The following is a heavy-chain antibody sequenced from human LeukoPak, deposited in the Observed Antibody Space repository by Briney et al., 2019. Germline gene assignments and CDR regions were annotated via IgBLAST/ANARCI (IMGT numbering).Heavy chain of an antibody. Sequence: ASETLSLTCTVSGGSISSSSYYWGWIRQPPGKGLEWIGDINHSGRTNYNPSLKSRVNISVDTSRNQFSLRLRSVSAADTAVYFCARGGGTGTYGAEYFQHWGQGTLVIVSS. CDR1: GGSISSSSYY. J-gene: IGHJ1*01. D-gene: IGHD1-26*01. V-gene: IGHV4-39*07. CDR2: INHSGRT. CDR3: ARGGGTGTYGAEYFQH.